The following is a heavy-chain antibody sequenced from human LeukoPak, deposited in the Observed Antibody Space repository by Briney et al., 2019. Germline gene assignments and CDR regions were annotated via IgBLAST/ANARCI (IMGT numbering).Heavy chain of an antibody. V-gene: IGHV1-18*01. Sequence: ASVKVSCKASGYTFTSYGISWVRQAPGQGLEWMGWISAYNGNTNYAQKLQGRVTMTTDTSTSTAYTELRSLRSDDTAVYYCARALADFWSGYYTEYYFDYWGQGTLVTVSS. CDR1: GYTFTSYG. D-gene: IGHD3-3*01. CDR3: ARALADFWSGYYTEYYFDY. J-gene: IGHJ4*02. CDR2: ISAYNGNT.